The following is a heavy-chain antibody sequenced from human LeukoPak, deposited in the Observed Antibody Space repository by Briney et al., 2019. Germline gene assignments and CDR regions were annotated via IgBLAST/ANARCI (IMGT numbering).Heavy chain of an antibody. CDR3: ARSPRVYDSSGHLHDAFDL. D-gene: IGHD3-22*01. V-gene: IGHV3-74*01. J-gene: IGHJ3*01. CDR2: IKSDGTNT. CDR1: GITFSSYW. Sequence: GGSLRLSCAASGITFSSYWMHWVRQVPGKGLVWLSYIKSDGTNTGYADSVKGRFTVSRDNAKNTLYLEMNSLRGDDTAVYYCARSPRVYDSSGHLHDAFDLWGQGTMVTVSS.